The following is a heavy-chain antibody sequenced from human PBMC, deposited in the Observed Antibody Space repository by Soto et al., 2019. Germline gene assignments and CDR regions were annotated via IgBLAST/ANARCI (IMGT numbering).Heavy chain of an antibody. CDR3: ARLRGYCSGGSCYWFDP. CDR2: IYYSGST. Sequence: SETLSLTCTVSGCSISSYYWSWIRQPPGKGLEWIGYIYYSGSTNYNPSLKSRVTISVDTSKNQFSLKLSSVTAADTAVYYCARLRGYCSGGSCYWFDPWGQGTLVTVSS. V-gene: IGHV4-59*08. CDR1: GCSISSYY. D-gene: IGHD2-15*01. J-gene: IGHJ5*02.